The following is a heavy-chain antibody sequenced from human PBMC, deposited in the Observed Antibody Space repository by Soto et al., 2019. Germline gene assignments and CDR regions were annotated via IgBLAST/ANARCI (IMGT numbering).Heavy chain of an antibody. CDR3: TKEVYGMGYYYYGMDV. J-gene: IGHJ6*02. D-gene: IGHD2-8*01. CDR2: ITWNSASI. CDR1: GFIFGDFA. Sequence: EVQLVESGGGLVQPGRSLRLSCVASGFIFGDFAMHWVRQAPGKGLEWVSSITWNSASIAYADSVKGRFTISRDNAKNSHYLQMNILRPDDAALYYCTKEVYGMGYYYYGMDVWGQGTTVIVSS. V-gene: IGHV3-9*01.